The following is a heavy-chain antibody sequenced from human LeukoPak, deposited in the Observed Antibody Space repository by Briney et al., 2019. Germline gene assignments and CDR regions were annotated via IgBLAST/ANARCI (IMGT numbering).Heavy chain of an antibody. V-gene: IGHV4-34*01. Sequence: PSETLSLTCAVYGGSFSGYYWSWIRQPPGKGLGWIGEINHSGSTNYNPSLKSRVTISVDTSKNQFSLKLSSVTAADTAVYYCARGPTPYYDILTGYYSFRYYYGMDVWGQGTTVTVSS. CDR1: GGSFSGYY. D-gene: IGHD3-9*01. J-gene: IGHJ6*02. CDR3: ARGPTPYYDILTGYYSFRYYYGMDV. CDR2: INHSGST.